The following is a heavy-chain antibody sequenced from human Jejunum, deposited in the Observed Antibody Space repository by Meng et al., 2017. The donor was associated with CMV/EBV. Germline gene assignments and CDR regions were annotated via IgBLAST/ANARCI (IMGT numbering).Heavy chain of an antibody. V-gene: IGHV3-23*03. CDR1: LSPYP. D-gene: IGHD2-8*01. CDR3: AKYAKGVRSGNIYAMDV. Sequence: LSPYPMSCVRQAPGKGLEWVPMIYSNGIDTYYADSVKGRFITSRDNSKNMLYLQINSLRAEDTAVYYCAKYAKGVRSGNIYAMDVWGQGTTVTVSS. J-gene: IGHJ6*01. CDR2: IYSNGIDT.